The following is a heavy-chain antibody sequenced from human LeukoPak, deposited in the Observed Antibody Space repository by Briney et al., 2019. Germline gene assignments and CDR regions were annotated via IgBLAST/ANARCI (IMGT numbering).Heavy chain of an antibody. D-gene: IGHD6-19*01. CDR3: ARSIAVAGTTPAY. J-gene: IGHJ4*02. CDR2: ISSSSSYI. Sequence: GGSLRLSCAASGFTFSSYSMNWVRQAPGKGLEWGSSISSSSSYIYYADSGKGRFTISRDNAKNSLYLQMNSLRAEDTAVYYCARSIAVAGTTPAYWGQGTLVTVSS. V-gene: IGHV3-21*01. CDR1: GFTFSSYS.